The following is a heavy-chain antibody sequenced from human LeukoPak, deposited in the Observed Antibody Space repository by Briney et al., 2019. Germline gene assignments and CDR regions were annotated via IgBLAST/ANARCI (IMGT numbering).Heavy chain of an antibody. Sequence: PPGGSLRLSCAASGFTFSSYAMSWVRQAPGRGLEWVSAVSGTGGSTYYADSVKGRFTISRDNSKNTLDLQMNSLRAEDTAVYYCAKETQKTPIITIDYWGQGTLVTVSS. D-gene: IGHD3-3*01. J-gene: IGHJ4*02. CDR2: VSGTGGST. V-gene: IGHV3-23*01. CDR1: GFTFSSYA. CDR3: AKETQKTPIITIDY.